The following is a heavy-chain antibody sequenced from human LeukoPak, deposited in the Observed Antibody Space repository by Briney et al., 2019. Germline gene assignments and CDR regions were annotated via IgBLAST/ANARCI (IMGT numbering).Heavy chain of an antibody. J-gene: IGHJ4*02. CDR2: ISASASHT. V-gene: IGHV3-23*01. CDR1: GFIFSSYA. Sequence: PGGSLRLSCAASGFIFSSYAMSWVPQGPGMGREAVSAISASASHTYYADSVKGRFTSSRDNSKKTVFLQMNSLRAEDTAIYYCARWGDEFWSTKTEDYWGQGTLVTVSS. D-gene: IGHD3-3*01. CDR3: ARWGDEFWSTKTEDY.